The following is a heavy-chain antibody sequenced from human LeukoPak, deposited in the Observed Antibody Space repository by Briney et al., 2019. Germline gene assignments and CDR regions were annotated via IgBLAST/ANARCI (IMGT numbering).Heavy chain of an antibody. D-gene: IGHD3-10*01. CDR3: AREVYGSGSYRSFYFDY. CDR2: IYYSGST. CDR1: GGSLSSYY. J-gene: IGHJ4*02. V-gene: IGHV4-59*12. Sequence: SETLSLTCTVSGGSLSSYYWSWIRQPPGKGLEWIGYIYYSGSTNYNPSLKSRVTISVDTSKNQFSLKLSSVTAADTAVYYCAREVYGSGSYRSFYFDYWGQGTLVTVSS.